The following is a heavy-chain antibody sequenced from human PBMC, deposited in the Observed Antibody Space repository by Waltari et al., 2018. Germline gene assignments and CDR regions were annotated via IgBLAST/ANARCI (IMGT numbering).Heavy chain of an antibody. CDR1: GYSISSGYY. V-gene: IGHV4-38-2*01. D-gene: IGHD3-16*02. CDR3: ARLGNTITFRGVIVPSSDAFDI. J-gene: IGHJ3*02. Sequence: QVQLQESGPGLVKPSETLSLTCAVFGYSISSGYYWGWIRQPPGKGLAWIGSIYHSGSTDYNPSLKSRATISVDTSKNQFSLRLSSVTAADTAVYYCARLGNTITFRGVIVPSSDAFDIWGQGTMVTVSS. CDR2: IYHSGST.